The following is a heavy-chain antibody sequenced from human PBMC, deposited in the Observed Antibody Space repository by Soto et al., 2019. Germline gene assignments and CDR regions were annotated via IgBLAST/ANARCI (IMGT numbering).Heavy chain of an antibody. D-gene: IGHD6-19*01. J-gene: IGHJ4*02. Sequence: QLQLQESGPGLVMPSETLSLTCTVSGDSISGSPYFWGWMRQPPGKRLEWIGSVFYDGYTLYTPSLRSRVTISVDTSKIQFSLKLTSVAVADTVIYFCARLQVAVPQYWGQGTLVTVSS. CDR2: VFYDGYT. CDR3: ARLQVAVPQY. CDR1: GDSISGSPYF. V-gene: IGHV4-39*01.